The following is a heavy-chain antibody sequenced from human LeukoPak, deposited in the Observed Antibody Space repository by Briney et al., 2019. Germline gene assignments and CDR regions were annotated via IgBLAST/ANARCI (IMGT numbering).Heavy chain of an antibody. J-gene: IGHJ4*02. D-gene: IGHD5-18*01. CDR3: ATHRSVDTAMDLDY. CDR1: GYTLTELS. Sequence: ASVKVSCRVSGYTLTELSMHWVRQAPGKGLEWMGGFDPEDGETIYAQKFQGRVTMTEDTSTDTAYMELSSLRSEDTAVYYCATHRSVDTAMDLDYWGQRTLVTVSS. V-gene: IGHV1-24*01. CDR2: FDPEDGET.